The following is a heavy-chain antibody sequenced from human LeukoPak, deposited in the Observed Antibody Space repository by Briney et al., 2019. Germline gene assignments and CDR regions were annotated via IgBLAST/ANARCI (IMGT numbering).Heavy chain of an antibody. CDR1: GFTFSSYA. J-gene: IGHJ4*02. CDR3: ARLEKQQRGFYFDY. Sequence: GGSLRLSCAASGFTFSSYAMSWVRQAPGKGLEWVSVIYADGSTYYADSVKGRFTISRDNSKNTAYLQVNTLRAEDTALYYCARLEKQQRGFYFDYWGQGTLVTVSS. CDR2: IYADGST. V-gene: IGHV3-53*01. D-gene: IGHD6-13*01.